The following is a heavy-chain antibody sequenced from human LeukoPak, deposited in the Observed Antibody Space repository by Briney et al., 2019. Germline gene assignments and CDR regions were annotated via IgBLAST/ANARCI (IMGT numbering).Heavy chain of an antibody. Sequence: PGGSLRLSCAAFGFTFSSSAMSWVRQAPGKGLEWVSAISNNGGYTYYADSVQSRFTISRDNSKSTLCLQMNSLRAEDTAVYYCAKQLGYCSDGSCYFPYWGQGTLVTVSS. D-gene: IGHD2-15*01. CDR3: AKQLGYCSDGSCYFPY. CDR1: GFTFSSSA. CDR2: ISNNGGYT. V-gene: IGHV3-23*01. J-gene: IGHJ4*02.